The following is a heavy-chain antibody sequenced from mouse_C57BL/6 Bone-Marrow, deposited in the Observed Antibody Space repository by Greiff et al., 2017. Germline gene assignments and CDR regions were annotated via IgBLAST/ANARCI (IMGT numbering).Heavy chain of an antibody. CDR1: GYTFTSYW. Sequence: VQLQQPGAELVRPGSSVKLSCKASGYTFTSYWMDWVKQRPGQGLEWIGNIYPSDSETHYNQQFKDKDTLTVDKSSSTAYMQLSELTSEDSAVYYGARGALCYGNDPFAYWGQGTLVTVSA. V-gene: IGHV1-61*01. CDR2: IYPSDSET. J-gene: IGHJ3*01. D-gene: IGHD2-2*01. CDR3: ARGALCYGNDPFAY.